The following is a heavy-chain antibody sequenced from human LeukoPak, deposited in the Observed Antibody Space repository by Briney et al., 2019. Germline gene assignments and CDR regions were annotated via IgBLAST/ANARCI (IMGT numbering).Heavy chain of an antibody. CDR3: ARSKGFFAVDSGYDFI. Sequence: GASVKVSCKASGYTFTGYYMHWVRQAPGQGLEWMGWINPNSGGTNYAQKFQGRVTITADESTGTAYMELSSLRSEDTAVYYCARSKGFFAVDSGYDFIGGQGTLVTVSS. CDR1: GYTFTGYY. D-gene: IGHD5-12*01. CDR2: INPNSGGT. V-gene: IGHV1-2*02. J-gene: IGHJ4*02.